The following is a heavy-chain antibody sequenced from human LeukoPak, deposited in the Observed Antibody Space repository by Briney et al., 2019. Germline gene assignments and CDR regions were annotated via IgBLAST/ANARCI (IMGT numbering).Heavy chain of an antibody. CDR1: GYTFSGYG. CDR3: ARDQRNSGSYRFEY. V-gene: IGHV1-18*01. D-gene: IGHD1-26*01. CDR2: ITGNNGNT. J-gene: IGHJ4*02. Sequence: ASVKVSCKTSGYTFSGYGISWVRQAPGQGLEWMGWITGNNGNTNYAPSLQGRVTMTKDTSTNTAYMELTSLRSDDTAVDYCARDQRNSGSYRFEYWGQGTLVTVSS.